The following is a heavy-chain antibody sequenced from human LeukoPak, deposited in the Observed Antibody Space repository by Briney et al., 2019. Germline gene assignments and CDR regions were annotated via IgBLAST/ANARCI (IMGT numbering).Heavy chain of an antibody. Sequence: SVKVSCKASGGTFSSYAISWVRQAPGQGLEWMGGIIPIFGTANYAQKFQGRVTITTDESTSTAYMELSSLRSEDTAVYYCARAADCSSTSCFQDYWGQGTLVTVSS. CDR1: GGTFSSYA. J-gene: IGHJ4*02. CDR2: IIPIFGTA. V-gene: IGHV1-69*05. CDR3: ARAADCSSTSCFQDY. D-gene: IGHD2-2*01.